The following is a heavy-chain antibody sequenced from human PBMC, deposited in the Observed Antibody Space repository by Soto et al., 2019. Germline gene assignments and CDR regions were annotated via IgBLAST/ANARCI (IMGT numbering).Heavy chain of an antibody. J-gene: IGHJ5*02. CDR2: IKQDGSEK. CDR1: GFTFSSYW. CDR3: ARADYGDYVLVDP. V-gene: IGHV3-7*01. D-gene: IGHD4-17*01. Sequence: GGSLRLSCAASGFTFSSYWMSWVRQAPGKGLEWVANIKQDGSEKYYVDSVKGRFTISRDNAKNSLYLQMNSLRAEDTAVYYCARADYGDYVLVDPWGQGTPVTVSS.